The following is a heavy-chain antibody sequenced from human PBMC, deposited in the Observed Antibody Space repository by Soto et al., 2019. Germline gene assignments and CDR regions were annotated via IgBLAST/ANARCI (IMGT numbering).Heavy chain of an antibody. CDR1: GFNFSTFG. D-gene: IGHD3-16*01. J-gene: IGHJ6*03. CDR3: VKFRGRAYHYYYMDV. Sequence: DVQLLESGGGLAQRGGSLRLSCAALGFNFSTFGITWVRQGRGKGPEWVSYGCSGGNTYYSDSVKGRFTISRDNSQNTLYLQMYSLRAEDTAVYYCVKFRGRAYHYYYMDVWGNGTTVTVSS. CDR2: GCSGGNT. V-gene: IGHV3-23*01.